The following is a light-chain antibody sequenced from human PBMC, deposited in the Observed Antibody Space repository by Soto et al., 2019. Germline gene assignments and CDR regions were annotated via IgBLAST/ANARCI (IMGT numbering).Light chain of an antibody. Sequence: QSVLTRPASVSGSPGQSITISCTGTSSDVGGYNYVSWYQQHPGKAPKLMIYDVTNRPSGVSNRFSGSKSGNTASLTISGLQAEEEADYYCSSSTSSSTPLVFGGGTKLTVL. CDR2: DVT. V-gene: IGLV2-14*01. CDR1: SSDVGGYNY. J-gene: IGLJ3*02. CDR3: SSSTSSSTPLV.